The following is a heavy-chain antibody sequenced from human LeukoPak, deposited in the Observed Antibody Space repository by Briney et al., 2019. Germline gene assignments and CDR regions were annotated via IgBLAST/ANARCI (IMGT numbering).Heavy chain of an antibody. CDR2: IYYSGST. CDR3: ARGRTILGY. V-gene: IGHV4-59*12. J-gene: IGHJ4*02. Sequence: PSETLSLTCTVSGGSISSYYWSWIRQPPGKGLEWIGYIYYSGSTNYNPSLKSRVTISVDTSKNQFSLKLSSVTAADTAVYYCARGRTILGYWGQGTLVTVSS. CDR1: GGSISSYY.